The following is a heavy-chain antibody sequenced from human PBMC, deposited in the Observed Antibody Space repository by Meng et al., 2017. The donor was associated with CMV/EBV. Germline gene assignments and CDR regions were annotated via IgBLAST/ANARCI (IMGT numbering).Heavy chain of an antibody. D-gene: IGHD5-18*01. CDR2: IYYSGST. Sequence: GGSISSGGYYWSWIRQHPGKGLEWIGYIYYSGSTYYNPSLKSRVTISVDTSKNQFSLKLSSVTAADTAVYYCARDGRYSYGLDYWGQGTLVTVSS. J-gene: IGHJ4*02. V-gene: IGHV4-31*02. CDR3: ARDGRYSYGLDY. CDR1: GGSISSGGYY.